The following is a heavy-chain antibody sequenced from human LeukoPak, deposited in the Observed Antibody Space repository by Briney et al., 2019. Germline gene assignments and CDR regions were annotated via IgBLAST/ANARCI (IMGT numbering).Heavy chain of an antibody. J-gene: IGHJ4*02. D-gene: IGHD3-9*01. CDR1: GFTFSKHS. V-gene: IGHV3-48*02. CDR2: ISSSSDII. CDR3: ARDILSGELGY. Sequence: GGSLRLSCAASGFTFSKHSLDWVRQAPGKGLEWLSYISSSSDIIYYADSVKGRFTISRDNAKNSLYLQMNSLRDDDTAVYYCARDILSGELGYWGQGTLVTVSS.